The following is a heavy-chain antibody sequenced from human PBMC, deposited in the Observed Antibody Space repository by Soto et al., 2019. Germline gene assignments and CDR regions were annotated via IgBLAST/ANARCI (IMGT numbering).Heavy chain of an antibody. CDR1: GYTLTELS. CDR3: ARDLRDIADY. Sequence: GASVQVSCKVSGYTLTELSMHWVRQAPGKGLEWMGSINPKDGETIYAQKFQCRVTITADKSTSTAYMELSSLRFEDTAVYYCARDLRDIADYWGQGTLVTVSS. CDR2: INPKDGET. V-gene: IGHV1-24*01. J-gene: IGHJ4*02. D-gene: IGHD6-13*01.